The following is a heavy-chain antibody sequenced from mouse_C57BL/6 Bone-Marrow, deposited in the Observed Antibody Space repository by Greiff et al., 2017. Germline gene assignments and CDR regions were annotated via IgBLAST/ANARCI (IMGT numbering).Heavy chain of an antibody. V-gene: IGHV1-9*01. D-gene: IGHD2-5*01. CDR3: ARRDYYSNSFAY. J-gene: IGHJ3*01. Sequence: VQLQQSGAELMKPGASVKLSCKATGYTFTGYWIEWVKQRPGHGLEWIGEILPGSGSTNYNQKFKGKSTLTVDKSSSTAYMQLSSLTSEDSAVXYCARRDYYSNSFAYWGQGTLVTVSA. CDR2: ILPGSGST. CDR1: GYTFTGYW.